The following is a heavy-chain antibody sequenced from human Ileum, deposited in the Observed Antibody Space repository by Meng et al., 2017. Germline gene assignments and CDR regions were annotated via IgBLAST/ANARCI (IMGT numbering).Heavy chain of an antibody. Sequence: QLQLMQWCAGMLKPSETLSLTCNVYGDSFTDYSWNWIRQPPGKGLEWIGEIHYSGNTNYNPSLESRVTISEDTSQKQFSLRLSSVTAADTAVYYCARRIRGGSYLGWGQGTLVTVSS. V-gene: IGHV4-34*01. CDR2: IHYSGNT. D-gene: IGHD1-26*01. J-gene: IGHJ4*02. CDR1: GDSFTDYS. CDR3: ARRIRGGSYLG.